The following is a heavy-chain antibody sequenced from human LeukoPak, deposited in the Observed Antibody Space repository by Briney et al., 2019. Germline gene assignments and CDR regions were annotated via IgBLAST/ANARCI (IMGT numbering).Heavy chain of an antibody. CDR3: VSQEVVPH. CDR2: VKEDGTTK. J-gene: IGHJ4*02. Sequence: SCKASGYTFTNYHINWVRQATGQGLEWVANVKEDGTTKQYVDSVKGRFTISRDNAKNSLYLQMDSLRAEDTAVYYCVSQEVVPHWGQGTLVSVSS. D-gene: IGHD2-15*01. V-gene: IGHV3-7*02. CDR1: GYTFTNYH.